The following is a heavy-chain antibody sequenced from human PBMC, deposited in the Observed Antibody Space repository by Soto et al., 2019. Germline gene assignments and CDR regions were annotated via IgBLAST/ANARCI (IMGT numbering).Heavy chain of an antibody. CDR2: IYPGDSDT. CDR3: ARCTYTSRYSYYGMDV. CDR1: GEIFSNYW. V-gene: IGHV5-51*01. Sequence: GEPLKISCTGSGEIFSNYWIGWVRQMTGKGLEWMGIIYPGDSDTRYSPSFQGQVTISADESITTAYLQMNSLTTEDTAVYYCARCTYTSRYSYYGMDVWGHGTTVTVSS. J-gene: IGHJ6*02. D-gene: IGHD6-13*01.